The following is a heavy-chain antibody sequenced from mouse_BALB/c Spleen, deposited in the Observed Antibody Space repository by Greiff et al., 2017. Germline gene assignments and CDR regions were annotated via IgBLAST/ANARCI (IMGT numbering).Heavy chain of an antibody. Sequence: QVQLQQSGAELAKPGASVKMSCKASGYTFTSYWMHWVKQRPGQGLEWIGNINPSNGYTEYNQKFKDKATLTADKSSSTAYMQLSSLTSEDSAVYYSARYPYYYGSSYDYAMDYWGQGTSVTVSS. CDR3: ARYPYYYGSSYDYAMDY. J-gene: IGHJ4*01. D-gene: IGHD1-1*01. CDR2: INPSNGYT. V-gene: IGHV1-7*01. CDR1: GYTFTSYW.